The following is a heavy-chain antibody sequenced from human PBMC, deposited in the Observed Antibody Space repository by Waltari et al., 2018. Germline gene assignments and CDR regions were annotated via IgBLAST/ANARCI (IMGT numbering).Heavy chain of an antibody. V-gene: IGHV3-30*16. CDR3: ARVWRDFVYYSMDV. CDR2: ISSNGNTK. J-gene: IGHJ6*03. Sequence: QEQLVESGGGVVPPGQSLTLSCAASGFTFKTYSLHWVRQAPGRGLQWVAVISSNGNTKYYADAVKGRFTISRDNSRNILHLQMNSLRPEDTAVYFCARVWRDFVYYSMDVWGQGTTVTVSS. CDR1: GFTFKTYS.